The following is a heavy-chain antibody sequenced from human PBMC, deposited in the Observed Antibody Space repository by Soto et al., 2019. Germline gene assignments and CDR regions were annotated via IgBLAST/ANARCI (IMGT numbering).Heavy chain of an antibody. D-gene: IGHD3-10*01. CDR2: IKLDGSEK. V-gene: IGHV3-7*01. Sequence: GGSLRLSCAASGFTFSSYWMSWVRQAPGKGLEWVANIKLDGSEKYYVDSVRGRFTISRDNAKNSLYLQMNSLRAEDTAVYYCARDRDYYSYYYMDVWGKGTTVTVSS. CDR1: GFTFSSYW. J-gene: IGHJ6*03. CDR3: ARDRDYYSYYYMDV.